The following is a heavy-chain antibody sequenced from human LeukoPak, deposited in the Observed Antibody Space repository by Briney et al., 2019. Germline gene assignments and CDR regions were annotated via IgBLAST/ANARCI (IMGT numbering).Heavy chain of an antibody. Sequence: PGGSLRLSCAASGFTFSNYAMHWVRQAPGKGLEWVGRIKSKTDGGTTDYAAPVKGRFTISRDDSKNTLYLQMNSLKTEDTAVYYCTTEHQLPLYYYYYYMDVWGKGTTVTISS. CDR2: IKSKTDGGTT. CDR1: GFTFSNYA. D-gene: IGHD2-2*01. V-gene: IGHV3-15*01. J-gene: IGHJ6*03. CDR3: TTEHQLPLYYYYYYMDV.